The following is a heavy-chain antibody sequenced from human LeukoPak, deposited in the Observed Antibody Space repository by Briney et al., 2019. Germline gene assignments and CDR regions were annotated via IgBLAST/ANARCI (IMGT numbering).Heavy chain of an antibody. Sequence: GVPLSLSCAAPGFMIDDYRMSWPRQAPGKGLEWVSCINWNGGRTGYADSVKGRFTISKDNAKNSLYLQMNSLRAEDTALYYCARDYDYGDYPGYWGQGTLVTVSS. V-gene: IGHV3-20*04. D-gene: IGHD4-17*01. CDR2: INWNGGRT. CDR3: ARDYDYGDYPGY. J-gene: IGHJ4*02. CDR1: GFMIDDYR.